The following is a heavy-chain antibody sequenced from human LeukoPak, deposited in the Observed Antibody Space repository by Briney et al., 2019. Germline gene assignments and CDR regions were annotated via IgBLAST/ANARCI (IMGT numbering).Heavy chain of an antibody. CDR3: AREIVSAVAGNFDH. J-gene: IGHJ4*02. Sequence: GGSLRLSCAASGFTFSSYEMNWVRQAPGKGLEWVSYISSSGSTRTYADSVKGRFTISRDNARNSLYLEMNTLRAEDTAVYYCAREIVSAVAGNFDHWGQGTLVTVSS. D-gene: IGHD6-19*01. CDR2: ISSSGSTR. CDR1: GFTFSSYE. V-gene: IGHV3-48*03.